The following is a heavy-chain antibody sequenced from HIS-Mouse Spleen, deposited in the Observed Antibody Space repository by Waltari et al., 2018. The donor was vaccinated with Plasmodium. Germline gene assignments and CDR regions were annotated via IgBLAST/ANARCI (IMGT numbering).Heavy chain of an antibody. Sequence: EVQLVESGGGLVKPGGSLRLSCAASGFTFSYYRMNWVLQAPGKGLEWVSSISSSSSYIYYADSVKGRFTISRDNAKNSLYLQMNSLRAEDTAVYYCAREDILTGYYNDYWYFDLWGRGSLVTVSS. J-gene: IGHJ2*01. V-gene: IGHV3-21*01. CDR3: AREDILTGYYNDYWYFDL. D-gene: IGHD3-9*01. CDR2: ISSSSSYI. CDR1: GFTFSYYR.